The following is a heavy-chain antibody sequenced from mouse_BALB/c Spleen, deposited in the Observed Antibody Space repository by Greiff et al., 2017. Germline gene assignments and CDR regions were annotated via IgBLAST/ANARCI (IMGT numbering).Heavy chain of an antibody. CDR3: ARGRYYGYAMDY. J-gene: IGHJ4*01. CDR1: GFTFSSYA. Sequence: EVKLMESGGGLVKPGGSLKLSCAASGFTFSSYAMSWVRQTPEKRLEWVASISSGGSTYYPDSVKGRFTISRDNARNILYLQMSSLRSEDTAMYYCARGRYYGYAMDYWGQGTSVTVSS. CDR2: ISSGGST. V-gene: IGHV5-6-5*01. D-gene: IGHD1-1*01.